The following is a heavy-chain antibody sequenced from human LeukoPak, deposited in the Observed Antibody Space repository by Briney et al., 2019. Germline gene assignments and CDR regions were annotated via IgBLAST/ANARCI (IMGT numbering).Heavy chain of an antibody. CDR2: IYSGGST. D-gene: IGHD7-27*01. CDR3: TRNWGSDNWFDP. J-gene: IGHJ5*02. Sequence: PGGSLRLSCAASGFTVSSNYMTWVRQAPGKGLEWVSVIYSGGSTYYADSVKGRFTISRDNSKNTLYLQMNSLRAEDTAVYYCTRNWGSDNWFDPWGQGILVTVSS. CDR1: GFTVSSNY. V-gene: IGHV3-53*01.